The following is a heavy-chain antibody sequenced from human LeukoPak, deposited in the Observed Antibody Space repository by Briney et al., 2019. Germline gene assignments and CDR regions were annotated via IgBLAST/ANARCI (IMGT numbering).Heavy chain of an antibody. CDR3: ARDRWELPDDAFDI. V-gene: IGHV3-21*01. J-gene: IGHJ3*02. CDR1: GFTFSSYS. CDR2: ISSSSSYI. D-gene: IGHD1-26*01. Sequence: GGSLRLSCAASGFTFSSYSMNWVRQAPGKGLEWVSSISSSSSYIYYADSVKGRFTISRDNAKNSLYLQMNSLRAEDTAVYYCARDRWELPDDAFDIWGQGTMVTVSS.